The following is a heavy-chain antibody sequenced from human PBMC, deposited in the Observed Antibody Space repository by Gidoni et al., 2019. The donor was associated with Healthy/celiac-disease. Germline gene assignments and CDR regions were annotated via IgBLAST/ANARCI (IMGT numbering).Heavy chain of an antibody. CDR1: GFTFSSYE. D-gene: IGHD1-26*01. CDR2: ISSSGSTI. J-gene: IGHJ6*02. Sequence: EVQLVESGGGLVQPGGSLRPPCAASGFTFSSYEMNWVRQAPGKGLEWVSYISSSGSTIYYADSVKGRFTISRDNAKNSLYLQMNSLRAEDTAVYYCAREREQPYYYGMDVWGQGTTVTVSS. V-gene: IGHV3-48*03. CDR3: AREREQPYYYGMDV.